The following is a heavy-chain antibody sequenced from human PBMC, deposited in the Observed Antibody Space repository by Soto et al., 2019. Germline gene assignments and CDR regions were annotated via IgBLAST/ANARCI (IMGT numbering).Heavy chain of an antibody. CDR3: ARHDGIVGASKF. J-gene: IGHJ4*02. V-gene: IGHV4-39*01. Sequence: GTLSLTCTVSGDSISSSNSYWGWIRHPPGKGLEWIGAVYNSGTTYYSPSLKSRVTVSVDTSKSQFSLKLTSVTAADTALYYCARHDGIVGASKFWGQGTLVTVSS. CDR2: VYNSGTT. D-gene: IGHD1-26*01. CDR1: GDSISSSNSY.